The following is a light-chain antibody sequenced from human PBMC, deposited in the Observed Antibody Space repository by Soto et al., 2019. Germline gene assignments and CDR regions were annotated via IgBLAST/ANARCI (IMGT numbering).Light chain of an antibody. CDR1: SGHSSYA. J-gene: IGLJ2*01. V-gene: IGLV4-69*01. CDR3: QTWDTAINVI. CDR2: LNSDGSH. Sequence: QAVVTQSPSASASLGASVKLTCTLSSGHSSYAIAWHQQQPEKGPRYLMKLNSDGSHSKGDGIPDRFSGSSSGAERYLTISSLQSEYEADYYCQTWDTAINVIFGGGTKLTVL.